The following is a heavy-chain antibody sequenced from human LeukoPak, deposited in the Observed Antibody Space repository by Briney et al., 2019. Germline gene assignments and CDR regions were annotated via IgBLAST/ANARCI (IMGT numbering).Heavy chain of an antibody. J-gene: IGHJ4*02. V-gene: IGHV4-34*01. CDR1: GVSFSGYY. CDR3: ARGYSSSWYSNYYFDY. CDR2: INHSGST. Sequence: SETLSLTCAVYGVSFSGYYWSWIRQPPGKGLEWIGEINHSGSTNYNPSLKSRVTISVDTSKNQFSLKLSSVTAADTAVYYCARGYSSSWYSNYYFDYWGQGILVTVSS. D-gene: IGHD6-13*01.